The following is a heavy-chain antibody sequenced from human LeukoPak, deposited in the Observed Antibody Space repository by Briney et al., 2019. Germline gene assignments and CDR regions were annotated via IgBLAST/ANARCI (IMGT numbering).Heavy chain of an antibody. J-gene: IGHJ4*02. Sequence: PGGSLRLSCAASGFSFRGYSMNWVRQAPGKGLERLSSISDSSAYTHYADSVKGRFTISRDNAKNSLYLQMNSLTGEDTAVYYCARDPVVAATHYYFDYWGQGTLVTVSS. D-gene: IGHD2-15*01. CDR2: ISDSSAYT. CDR1: GFSFRGYS. CDR3: ARDPVVAATHYYFDY. V-gene: IGHV3-21*01.